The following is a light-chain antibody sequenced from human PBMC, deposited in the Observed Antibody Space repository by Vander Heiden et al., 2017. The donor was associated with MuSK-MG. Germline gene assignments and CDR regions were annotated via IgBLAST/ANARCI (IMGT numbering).Light chain of an antibody. CDR2: YDS. J-gene: IGLJ2*01. CDR1: NGGTSS. Sequence: SYVLTQPPSVSVAPGQSATITCGGSNGGTSSEHLYQQCPGHAPTLVIFYDSDRPSEIPERFSGSNSGNTATLIINSVEAGDEDDDYCQVWDSTSEHVVFGGGTKLTVL. CDR3: QVWDSTSEHVV. V-gene: IGLV3-21*04.